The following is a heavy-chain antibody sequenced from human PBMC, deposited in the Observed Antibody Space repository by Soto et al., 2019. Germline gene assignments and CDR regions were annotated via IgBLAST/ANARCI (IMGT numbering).Heavy chain of an antibody. Sequence: SETLSLTCAVYGGSFSGYYWSWIRQPPGKGLEWIGEINHSGSTNYNPSLKSRVTISVDTSKNQFSLKLSSVTAADTAVYYCARDPEDYVNVFAFDIWGQGTMVTVSS. CDR3: ARDPEDYVNVFAFDI. CDR1: GGSFSGYY. CDR2: INHSGST. J-gene: IGHJ3*02. V-gene: IGHV4-34*01. D-gene: IGHD4-17*01.